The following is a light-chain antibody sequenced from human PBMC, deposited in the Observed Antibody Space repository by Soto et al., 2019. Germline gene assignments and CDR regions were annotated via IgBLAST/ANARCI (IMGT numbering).Light chain of an antibody. Sequence: DIVMTQSPDSLAVSLGERATINCKSSQRVLYSSNNKNYFAWYKQKPGQPPKLLIYWASTRESGVPDRFSGSGSWTDFTPTISSLQAEYVAGYDCQQYYSTPWTFGQGTKVEIK. J-gene: IGKJ1*01. V-gene: IGKV4-1*01. CDR1: QRVLYSSNNKNY. CDR3: QQYYSTPWT. CDR2: WAS.